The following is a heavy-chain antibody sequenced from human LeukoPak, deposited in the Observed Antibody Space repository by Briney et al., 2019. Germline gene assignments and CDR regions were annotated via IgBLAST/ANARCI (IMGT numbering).Heavy chain of an antibody. V-gene: IGHV3-30*18. Sequence: GRSLRLSCAASGFTFSSYGMHWVRQAPGKGLEWVAVISYDGSNKYYADSVKGRFTISRDNSKNTLYLQMNSLRAEDTAVYYCAKDQGLRSGYYYYGMDVWGQGTTVTVSS. CDR1: GFTFSSYG. J-gene: IGHJ6*02. CDR2: ISYDGSNK. D-gene: IGHD3-10*01. CDR3: AKDQGLRSGYYYYGMDV.